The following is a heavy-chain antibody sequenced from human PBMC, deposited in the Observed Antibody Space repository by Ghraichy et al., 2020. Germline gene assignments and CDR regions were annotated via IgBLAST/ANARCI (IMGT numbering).Heavy chain of an antibody. V-gene: IGHV3-48*02. D-gene: IGHD5-24*01. J-gene: IGHJ3*02. Sequence: GESLNISCAASGFTFSSYSMNWVRQAPGKGLEWVSYISSSSSTIYYSDSVKGRFTISRDNAKNSLYLQMNSLRDEDTAVYYCARDKLAKMATPAAFDIWGQGTMVTVSS. CDR3: ARDKLAKMATPAAFDI. CDR1: GFTFSSYS. CDR2: ISSSSSTI.